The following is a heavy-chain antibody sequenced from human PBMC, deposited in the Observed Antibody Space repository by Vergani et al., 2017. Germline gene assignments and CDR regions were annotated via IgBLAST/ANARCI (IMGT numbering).Heavy chain of an antibody. CDR3: ARVRSVPAAMWGWFDP. Sequence: QVQLQESGPGLVKPSETLSLTCTVSGGSISSYYWSWIRQPPGKGLEWIGYIYYSGSTYYNPSLKSRVTISVDTSKNQFSLKLSSVTAAATAVYYCARVRSVPAAMWGWFDPWGQGTLVTVSS. CDR1: GGSISSYY. J-gene: IGHJ5*02. D-gene: IGHD2-2*01. V-gene: IGHV4-59*12. CDR2: IYYSGST.